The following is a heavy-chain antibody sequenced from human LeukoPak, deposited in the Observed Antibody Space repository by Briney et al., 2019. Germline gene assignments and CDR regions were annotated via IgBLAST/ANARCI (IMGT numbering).Heavy chain of an antibody. J-gene: IGHJ5*02. Sequence: SETLSLTCTVSGVSISSYYWSWIRQPPGKGLEWIGYIYYSGSTNYNPSLKSRVTISVDTSKNQFSLRLNSVTAADTAVYYCARSRAFNSGAFDPWGQGSLVTVSS. D-gene: IGHD1-26*01. CDR2: IYYSGST. CDR1: GVSISSYY. CDR3: ARSRAFNSGAFDP. V-gene: IGHV4-59*01.